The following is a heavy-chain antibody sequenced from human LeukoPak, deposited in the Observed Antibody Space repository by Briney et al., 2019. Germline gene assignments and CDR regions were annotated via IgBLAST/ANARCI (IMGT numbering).Heavy chain of an antibody. CDR1: GYTFTSYD. CDR2: MNPKSGNT. Sequence: ASVKVSCKASGYTFTSYDINWVRQATGQGLEWMGWMNPKSGNTGYAQKLQGRVTMTTDTSTSTAYMELRSLRSDDTAVYYCARDPPEQLEGFDPWGQGTLVTVSS. CDR3: ARDPPEQLEGFDP. J-gene: IGHJ5*02. D-gene: IGHD6-6*01. V-gene: IGHV1-8*01.